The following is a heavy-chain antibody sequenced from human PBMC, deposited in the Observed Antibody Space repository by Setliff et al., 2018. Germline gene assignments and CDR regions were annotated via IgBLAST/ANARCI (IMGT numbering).Heavy chain of an antibody. V-gene: IGHV5-51*01. CDR3: ARHPYYYGSGTYLDNNNRWFDP. J-gene: IGHJ5*02. Sequence: TGESLKISCKGSGYSFTSYWIGWVRQMPGKGLEWMGIIYPGDSDTRYSPSFQGQVTISVDKSINTAYLQWSSLRASDTAIYYCARHPYYYGSGTYLDNNNRWFDPRGQGTLVTVSS. CDR1: GYSFTSYW. D-gene: IGHD3-10*01. CDR2: IYPGDSDT.